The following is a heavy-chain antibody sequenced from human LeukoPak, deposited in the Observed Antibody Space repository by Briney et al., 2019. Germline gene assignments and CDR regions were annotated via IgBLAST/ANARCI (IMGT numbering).Heavy chain of an antibody. CDR3: ARQYDFWSGYHDY. J-gene: IGHJ4*02. CDR2: IYPGDSDT. D-gene: IGHD3-3*01. Sequence: GESLKISCKGSGYSFTSYWIGWVRQMPGKGLEWMGIIYPGDSDTRYSPSFQGQVTISADKSISTAYLQWSSLKAPDTAMYYCARQYDFWSGYHDYWGQGTLVTVSS. CDR1: GYSFTSYW. V-gene: IGHV5-51*01.